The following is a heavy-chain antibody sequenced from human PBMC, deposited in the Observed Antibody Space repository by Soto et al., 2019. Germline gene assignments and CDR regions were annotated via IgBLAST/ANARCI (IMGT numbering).Heavy chain of an antibody. J-gene: IGHJ4*02. D-gene: IGHD3-22*01. Sequence: EVQLVESGGGLVQPGGSRTLSWPASGFTFSPYGCNGARQAPGKGLKGGAKISPDSTGRFYGDFVRGRFPVSRDDATESLFLQMNSLRVEDTAVYYCARSQRVGYHYEGHYFDYWGQGILVTVSS. CDR2: ISPDSTGR. CDR1: GFTFSPYG. CDR3: ARSQRVGYHYEGHYFDY. V-gene: IGHV3-7*03.